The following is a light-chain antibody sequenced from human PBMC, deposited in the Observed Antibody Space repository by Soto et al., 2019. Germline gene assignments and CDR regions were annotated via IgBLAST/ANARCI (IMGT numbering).Light chain of an antibody. CDR3: QHYRTS. Sequence: EIVLTQSPGTLSLSPGERPTPSGRPSQMVSSSCLAWYQQKPGKAPRQLIYGASSRATGIPDRFSGSGSGTDFTLTITRLEPEDFAVYYCQHYRTSFGGGTRVEIK. CDR1: QMVSSSC. V-gene: IGKV3-20*01. CDR2: GAS. J-gene: IGKJ4*01.